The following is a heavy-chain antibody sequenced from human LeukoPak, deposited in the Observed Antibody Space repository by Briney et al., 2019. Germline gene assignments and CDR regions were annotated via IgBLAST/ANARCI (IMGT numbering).Heavy chain of an antibody. Sequence: SVKVSCKASGGTFSNYGISWVRQAPGQGLEWMGGIIPIFHTANYAQKFQGRVTITADESTSTAYMELSSLRSEDTAVYYCARDMAYYYDSSGYYYDGGFDHWGQGTLVTVSS. J-gene: IGHJ4*02. CDR1: GGTFSNYG. CDR3: ARDMAYYYDSSGYYYDGGFDH. V-gene: IGHV1-69*13. CDR2: IIPIFHTA. D-gene: IGHD3-22*01.